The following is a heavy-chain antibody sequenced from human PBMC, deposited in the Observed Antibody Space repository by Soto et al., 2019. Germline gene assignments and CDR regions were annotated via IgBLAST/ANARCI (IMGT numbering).Heavy chain of an antibody. CDR1: GFTFSNAW. D-gene: IGHD3-10*01. CDR2: IKSKTDGGTT. CDR3: TTDPRLPMVRGVIITTGYYYGMDV. Sequence: GSLRLSCAASGFTFSNAWMSWVRQAPGKGLEWVGRIKSKTDGGTTDYAAPVKGRFTISRDDSKNTLYLQMNSLKTEDTAVYYCTTDPRLPMVRGVIITTGYYYGMDVWGQGTTVTVSS. J-gene: IGHJ6*02. V-gene: IGHV3-15*01.